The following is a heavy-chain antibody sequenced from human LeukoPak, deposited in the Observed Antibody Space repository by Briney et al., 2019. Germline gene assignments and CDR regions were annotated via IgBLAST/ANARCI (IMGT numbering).Heavy chain of an antibody. V-gene: IGHV3-23*01. CDR2: IFPSGGEI. D-gene: IGHD5-18*01. Sequence: GGSLRLSCAASGFTFSTFAMIWVRQPPGKGLEWVSSIFPSGGEIHHADSVRGRFTISRDNSKSILSLQMNSLRAEDTAIYYCATYRQVLLPFESWGQGTLVTVSS. CDR1: GFTFSTFA. CDR3: ATYRQVLLPFES. J-gene: IGHJ4*02.